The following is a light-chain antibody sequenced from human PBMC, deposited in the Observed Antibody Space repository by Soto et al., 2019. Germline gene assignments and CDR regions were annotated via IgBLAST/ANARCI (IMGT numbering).Light chain of an antibody. CDR2: SSS. CDR3: AAWDDSLNGVL. J-gene: IGLJ2*01. Sequence: QSVLTQPPSASGTPGQRVTVSCSGSSSNIGSNTVSWYQQLPGTAPKLLIYSSSQRPSGVPDRFSGSKSGTSASLAISGLQSDDEADYYCAAWDDSLNGVLFGGGTKLTVL. CDR1: SSNIGSNT. V-gene: IGLV1-44*01.